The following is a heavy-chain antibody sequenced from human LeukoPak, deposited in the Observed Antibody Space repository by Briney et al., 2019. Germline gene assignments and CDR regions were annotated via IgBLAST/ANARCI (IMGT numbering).Heavy chain of an antibody. CDR3: ANGYSSSYDEYYFDY. Sequence: ASVKVSCKASGGTFSSYAISWVRQAPGQGLEWMGGIIPIFGTANYAQKFQGRVTITTDESTSTAYMELSSLRPEDTAVYYCANGYSSSYDEYYFDYWGQGTLVTVSS. D-gene: IGHD6-13*01. V-gene: IGHV1-69*05. J-gene: IGHJ4*02. CDR2: IIPIFGTA. CDR1: GGTFSSYA.